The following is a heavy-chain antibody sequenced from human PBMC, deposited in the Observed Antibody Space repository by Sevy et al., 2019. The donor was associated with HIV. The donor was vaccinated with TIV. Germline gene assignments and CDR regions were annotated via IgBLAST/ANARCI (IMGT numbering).Heavy chain of an antibody. CDR1: GGTFSSYA. CDR2: IIPIFGTA. D-gene: IGHD3-10*01. Sequence: ASVKVSCKASGGTFSSYAISWVRQAPGQGLEWMGGIIPIFGTANYAQKFQGRVTITADKSTSTAYMELSSLRSEDTAVYYCARDGVGSGSYYYYYMDVWGKGTTVTVSS. CDR3: ARDGVGSGSYYYYYMDV. J-gene: IGHJ6*03. V-gene: IGHV1-69*06.